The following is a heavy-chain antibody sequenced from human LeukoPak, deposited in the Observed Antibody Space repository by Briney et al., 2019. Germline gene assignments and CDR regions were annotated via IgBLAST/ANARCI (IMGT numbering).Heavy chain of an antibody. J-gene: IGHJ5*02. V-gene: IGHV1-8*01. CDR3: ARGRVGYNWFDP. D-gene: IGHD1-26*01. Sequence: VASVKVSCKASGYTFTSYDINWVRQATGQGLEWMGWMNPNSGNTGYAQKFQGRVTMTRNTSISTAYMELSSLRSEDTAVYYCARGRVGYNWFDPWGQGTLVTVSS. CDR2: MNPNSGNT. CDR1: GYTFTSYD.